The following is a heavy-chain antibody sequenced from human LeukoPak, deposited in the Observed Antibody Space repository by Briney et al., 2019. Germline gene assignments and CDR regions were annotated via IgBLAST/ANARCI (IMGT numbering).Heavy chain of an antibody. Sequence: ASVKVSCKASGYTFTSYVISWVRQAPGQGLEWMGWISAYNGNTNYAQKLQGRVTMTTDTSTSTAYMELRSLRSDDTAVYYCARDDYCSSTSCYPPDYWGQGTLVTVSS. V-gene: IGHV1-18*01. CDR3: ARDDYCSSTSCYPPDY. D-gene: IGHD2-2*01. CDR2: ISAYNGNT. J-gene: IGHJ4*02. CDR1: GYTFTSYV.